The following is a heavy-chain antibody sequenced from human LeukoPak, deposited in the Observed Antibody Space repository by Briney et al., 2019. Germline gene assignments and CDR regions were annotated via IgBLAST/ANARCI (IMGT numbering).Heavy chain of an antibody. V-gene: IGHV4-39*01. CDR3: ARRNKLASIAVAGMDV. J-gene: IGHJ6*04. Sequence: PSEALSLTCTVSGGSISSSSYYWGWIRQPPGKGLEWIGSIYYSGSTYYNPSLKSRVTISVDTSKNQFSLKLSSVSAADTAVYYCARRNKLASIAVAGMDVWGKGTTATVSS. D-gene: IGHD6-19*01. CDR1: GGSISSSSYY. CDR2: IYYSGST.